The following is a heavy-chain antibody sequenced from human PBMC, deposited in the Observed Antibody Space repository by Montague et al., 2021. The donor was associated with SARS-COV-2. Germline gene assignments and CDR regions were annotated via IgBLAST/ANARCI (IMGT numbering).Heavy chain of an antibody. J-gene: IGHJ4*02. CDR1: GDSISIYY. V-gene: IGHV4-59*13. CDR3: ARGERGAWYNHYFDY. D-gene: IGHD6-19*01. CDR2: VYYSGGT. Sequence: SETLSLTCTVSGDSISIYYWSWIRQPPGKGLEWIGYVYYSGGTNYNPSLNSRVTISVDTPKNQFSLKLMSVTAADTAVYYCARGERGAWYNHYFDYWGQGALVTVSS.